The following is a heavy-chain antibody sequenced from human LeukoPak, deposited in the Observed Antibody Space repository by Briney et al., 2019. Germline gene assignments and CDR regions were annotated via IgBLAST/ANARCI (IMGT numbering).Heavy chain of an antibody. J-gene: IGHJ4*02. V-gene: IGHV1-69*05. CDR2: IIPIFGTA. CDR3: ASGELLNSY. Sequence: ASVKVSCKAPGGTFSSYAISWVRQAPGQGLEWMGRIIPIFGTANYAQKFQGRVTITTDESTSTAYMELSSLRSEDTAVYYCASGELLNSYWGQGTLVTVSS. CDR1: GGTFSSYA. D-gene: IGHD1-26*01.